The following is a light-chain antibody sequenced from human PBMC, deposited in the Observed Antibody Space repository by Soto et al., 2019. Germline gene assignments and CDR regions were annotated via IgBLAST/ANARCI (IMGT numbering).Light chain of an antibody. V-gene: IGKV1-12*01. Sequence: DIRMTQSPSSVSGSVGDRVSMTCRASQDIASWLAWYQQRPGKAPVLLIFGASILQSGVSSRFSGSGAGTEFNLTINSLQPEDFGVYYCQQAHNLPVTFGGGTKVDI. CDR3: QQAHNLPVT. CDR2: GAS. J-gene: IGKJ4*01. CDR1: QDIASW.